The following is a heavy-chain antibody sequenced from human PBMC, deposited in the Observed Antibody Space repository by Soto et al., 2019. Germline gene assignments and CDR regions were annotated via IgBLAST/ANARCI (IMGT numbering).Heavy chain of an antibody. D-gene: IGHD2-2*01. V-gene: IGHV1-46*03. CDR3: ARSWWGTHQLLAYNWLGP. CDR2: INPSGGTT. Sequence: QVQLVQSGAEVKKPGASVKVSCKASGYTFISYYTHWVRQAPGQGLEWMGMINPSGGTTRYAQKFQGRVTMTRDTSTSTVYMELSSLRSEDPAVYYCARSWWGTHQLLAYNWLGPWGQGTLVTDSS. J-gene: IGHJ5*02. CDR1: GYTFISYY.